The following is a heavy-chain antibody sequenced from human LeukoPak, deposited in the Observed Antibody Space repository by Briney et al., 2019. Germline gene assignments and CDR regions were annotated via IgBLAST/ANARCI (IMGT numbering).Heavy chain of an antibody. Sequence: NPSETLSLTCAVSGGSINTYYWSWIRQPPGKGLEWVGYIYSTGNTNYNPSLKGRVTISLDTSKNQFSLNLGSVTAADTAVYYCARPLGQYSTSSGLVVWGQGTLVTVSS. D-gene: IGHD6-6*01. CDR2: IYSTGNT. CDR3: ARPLGQYSTSSGLVV. V-gene: IGHV4-4*09. J-gene: IGHJ4*02. CDR1: GGSINTYY.